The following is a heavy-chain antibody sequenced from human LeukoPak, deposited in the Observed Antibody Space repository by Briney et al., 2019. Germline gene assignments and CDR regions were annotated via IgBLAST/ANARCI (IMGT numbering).Heavy chain of an antibody. V-gene: IGHV1-3*01. D-gene: IGHD2-21*01. CDR3: MRDDCGDTCYPRGY. CDR1: GYSFTNYV. J-gene: IGHJ4*02. Sequence: ASVKVSCKASGYSFTNYVVHWVRQAPGQRPEWMGWIKAGNGDTKYSPNFQDRVTITRDTSANTVYVELSSLTSEDTALYYCMRDDCGDTCYPRGYWGQGTLVTVSS. CDR2: IKAGNGDT.